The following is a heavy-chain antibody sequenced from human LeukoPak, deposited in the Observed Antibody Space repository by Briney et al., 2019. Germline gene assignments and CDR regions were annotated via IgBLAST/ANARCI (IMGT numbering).Heavy chain of an antibody. CDR3: ARTVHYFDY. CDR1: VGTFSSYA. V-gene: IGHV1-69*06. D-gene: IGHD1-1*01. J-gene: IGHJ4*02. Sequence: ASVTVSFKPSVGTFSSYAISWVRQAPGQGLEWMGRIIPIFGTANYAQKFQGRVTITADKSTSTAYMELSSLRSEDTAVYYCARTVHYFDYWGQGTLVTVSS. CDR2: IIPIFGTA.